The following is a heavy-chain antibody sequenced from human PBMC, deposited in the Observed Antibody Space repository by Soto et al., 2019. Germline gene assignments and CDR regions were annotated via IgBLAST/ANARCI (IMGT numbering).Heavy chain of an antibody. Sequence: QLQLQESGSGLVKPSQTLSLTCAVSGGSISSGGYSWSWIRQPPGKGLEWIGYIYYGSTYYNPSLKSRVTISVDRSQNQFSLKLSSVTAAATAGYYCARTPDIWGQGTMVTVSS. CDR1: GGSISSGGYS. V-gene: IGHV4-30-2*01. J-gene: IGHJ3*02. CDR3: ARTPDI. CDR2: IYYGST.